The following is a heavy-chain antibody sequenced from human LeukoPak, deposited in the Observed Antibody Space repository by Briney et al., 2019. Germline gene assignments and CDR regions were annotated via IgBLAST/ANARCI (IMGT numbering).Heavy chain of an antibody. J-gene: IGHJ4*02. CDR3: AKVEGVTTDILDY. V-gene: IGHV3-23*01. D-gene: IGHD4-17*01. Sequence: QAGGSLRLSCAASGFTFSSYWMSWVRQAPGKGLEWVSAISGSGGSTYYADSVKGRFTISRDNSKNTLYLQMNSLRAEDTAVYYCAKVEGVTTDILDYWGQGTLVTVPS. CDR1: GFTFSSYW. CDR2: ISGSGGST.